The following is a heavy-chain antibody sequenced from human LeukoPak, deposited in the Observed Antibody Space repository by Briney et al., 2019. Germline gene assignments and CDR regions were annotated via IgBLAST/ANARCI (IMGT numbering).Heavy chain of an antibody. CDR1: GFTFSTYS. Sequence: GGSLRLSCAASGFTFSTYSMNWVRQAPGKGLEWVSSIGGTSSTIYYADSVKGRLTISRDNAKNSLNLQMNSLRDEDTAVYYCVRESSGTVDFWGQGTLVTFSS. D-gene: IGHD6-6*01. CDR3: VRESSGTVDF. J-gene: IGHJ4*02. V-gene: IGHV3-48*02. CDR2: IGGTSSTI.